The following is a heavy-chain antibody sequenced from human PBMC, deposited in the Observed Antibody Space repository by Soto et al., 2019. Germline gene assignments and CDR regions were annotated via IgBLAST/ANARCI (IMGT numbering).Heavy chain of an antibody. CDR3: ARDARPSNGRYVLNSAYCYGWDV. CDR1: GFTFSASY. D-gene: IGHD3-16*01. CDR2: ISDTSSYT. V-gene: IGHV3-11*06. J-gene: IGHJ6*02. Sequence: PGRSLRLSCSASGFTFSASYMIWVRQAPGKGLEWISYISDTSSYTTYAYSVKGRFTISRDNANNSLYLQMDSLRVKYTAVYYCARDARPSNGRYVLNSAYCYGWDVSHQVTTVAASS.